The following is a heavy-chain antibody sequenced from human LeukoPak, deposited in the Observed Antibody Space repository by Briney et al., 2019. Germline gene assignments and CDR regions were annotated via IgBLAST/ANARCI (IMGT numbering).Heavy chain of an antibody. D-gene: IGHD3-10*01. Sequence: SETLSLTCAVYGGSFSGYCWSWIRQPPGKGLEWIGEINHSGSTNYNPSLKSRVTISVDTSKNQFSLKLSSVTAADTAVYYCARRAIYGSGSLKNWFDPWGQGTLVTVSS. CDR2: INHSGST. CDR1: GGSFSGYC. V-gene: IGHV4-34*01. CDR3: ARRAIYGSGSLKNWFDP. J-gene: IGHJ5*02.